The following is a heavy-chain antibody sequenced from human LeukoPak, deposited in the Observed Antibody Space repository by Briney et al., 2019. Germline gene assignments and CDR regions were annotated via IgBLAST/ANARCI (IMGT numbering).Heavy chain of an antibody. CDR1: GGSFSGYY. J-gene: IGHJ4*02. CDR3: ARRANYVWGSPNSYFDY. V-gene: IGHV4-34*01. CDR2: INHSGST. Sequence: SETLSLTCAVYGGSFSGYYWSWIRQPPGKGLEWIGEINHSGSTNYNPSLKSRVTISVDTSKNQFSLKLSSVTAADTAVYYCARRANYVWGSPNSYFDYWGQGTLVTVSS. D-gene: IGHD3-16*01.